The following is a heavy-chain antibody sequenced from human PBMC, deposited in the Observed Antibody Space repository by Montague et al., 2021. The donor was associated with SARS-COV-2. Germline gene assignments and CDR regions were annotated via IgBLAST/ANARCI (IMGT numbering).Heavy chain of an antibody. Sequence: SLRLSCAASGFTFSSYRMNWVRQAPGKGLEWVSFVSSSSSTIYXXXSXXXRFXIFRDNAKNSLYLQMNSLRDEDTAVYYCARDSTSTMIVVVYYDGLDVWGQGTTVTVSS. J-gene: IGHJ6*02. D-gene: IGHD3-22*01. CDR3: ARDSTSTMIVVVYYDGLDV. CDR1: GFTFSSYR. V-gene: IGHV3-48*02. CDR2: VSSSSSTI.